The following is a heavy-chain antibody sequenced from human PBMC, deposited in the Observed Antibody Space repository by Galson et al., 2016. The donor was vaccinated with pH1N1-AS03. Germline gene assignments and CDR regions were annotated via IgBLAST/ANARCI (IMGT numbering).Heavy chain of an antibody. V-gene: IGHV5-51*01. Sequence: QSGAEVKKPGESLKISCRASAYIFGNYWFAWVRQMPGKGLEWMGIMYPANSDIRYSPSFQGQVTISADTSINTVFLEWNSLMASDTAIYYCARRVSLTGREFDSWGRGTQVTVSS. CDR2: MYPANSDI. D-gene: IGHD3-9*01. CDR1: AYIFGNYW. CDR3: ARRVSLTGREFDS. J-gene: IGHJ5*01.